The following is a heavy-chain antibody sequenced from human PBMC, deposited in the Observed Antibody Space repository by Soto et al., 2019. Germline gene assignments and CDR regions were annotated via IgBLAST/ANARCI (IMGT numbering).Heavy chain of an antibody. CDR2: IIPIFGTA. CDR3: ARLLGEEPFDY. V-gene: IGHV1-69*13. CDR1: GYTFTSYG. D-gene: IGHD3-16*01. Sequence: SVKVSCKASGYTFTSYGVSWVRQAPGQGLEWMGGIIPIFGTANYAQKFQGRVAITADESTSTAYMELSSLRSEDTAVYYCARLLGEEPFDYWGQGTLVTVSS. J-gene: IGHJ4*02.